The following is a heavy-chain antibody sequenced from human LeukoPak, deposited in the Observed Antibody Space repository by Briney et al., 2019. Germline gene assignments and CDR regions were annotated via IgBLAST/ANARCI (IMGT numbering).Heavy chain of an antibody. Sequence: GGSLRLSCAASGFTFDDYGMSWVRQAPGKGLEWVSGINWNGGSTGYADSVKGRFTISRDNAKNSLYLQMNSLRAEDTALYHCAREVVAATRADKYGMDVWGRGTTVTVSS. CDR3: AREVVAATRADKYGMDV. CDR2: INWNGGST. J-gene: IGHJ6*02. V-gene: IGHV3-20*01. CDR1: GFTFDDYG. D-gene: IGHD2-15*01.